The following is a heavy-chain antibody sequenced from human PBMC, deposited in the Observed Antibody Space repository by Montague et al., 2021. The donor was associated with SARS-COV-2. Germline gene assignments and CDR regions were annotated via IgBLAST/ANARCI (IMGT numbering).Heavy chain of an antibody. D-gene: IGHD1-26*01. Sequence: SETLSLTCTVSGGSISPYFWSWIRQPPGKGLEWIGNIYYTGSTNYNSSLKSRLTISVDTSENQFSLKVTSVTPADTAVYYCARGGWEVRVADYYFDYWGQGNLVTVSS. CDR1: GGSISPYF. J-gene: IGHJ4*02. CDR3: ARGGWEVRVADYYFDY. V-gene: IGHV4-59*01. CDR2: IYYTGST.